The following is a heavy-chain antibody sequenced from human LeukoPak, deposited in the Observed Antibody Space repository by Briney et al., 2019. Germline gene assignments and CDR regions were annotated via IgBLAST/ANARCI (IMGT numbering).Heavy chain of an antibody. CDR2: INPSGGST. CDR3: AAVPAAIPHY. J-gene: IGHJ4*02. D-gene: IGHD2-2*01. V-gene: IGHV1-46*01. CDR1: VYTFTSYN. Sequence: ASVKVSCKAAVYTFTSYNLHSLRRAPGQGLEWRGIINPSGGSTSYAQKFQGRVTMTRDTSTSTVYMELSSLRSDDTAVYYCAAVPAAIPHYWGQGTLVTVSS.